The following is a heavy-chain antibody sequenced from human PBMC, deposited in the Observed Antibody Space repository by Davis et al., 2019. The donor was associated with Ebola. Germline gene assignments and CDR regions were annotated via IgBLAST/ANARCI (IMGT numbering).Heavy chain of an antibody. CDR2: INHSGST. D-gene: IGHD4-17*01. CDR1: GGSISSGGYY. V-gene: IGHV4-39*07. J-gene: IGHJ6*02. Sequence: SETLSLTCTVSGGSISSGGYYWSWIRQPPGKGLEWIGEINHSGSTNYNPSLKSRVTISVDTSKNQFSLKLSSVTAADTAVYYCARGTTVIYYYYYGMDVWGQGTTVTVSS. CDR3: ARGTTVIYYYYYGMDV.